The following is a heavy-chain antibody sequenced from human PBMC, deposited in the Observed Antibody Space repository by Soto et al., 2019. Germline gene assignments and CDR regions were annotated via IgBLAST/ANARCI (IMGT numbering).Heavy chain of an antibody. D-gene: IGHD3-3*01. CDR3: TTHPSGVTIFGVVPCDY. V-gene: IGHV3-15*01. CDR2: IKSKTDGGTT. CDR1: GFTFSNAW. Sequence: GGSLRLSCAASGFTFSNAWMSWVRQAPGKGLEWVGRIKSKTDGGTTDYAAPVKGRFTISRDDSKNTLYLQMNSLKTEDTAVYYCTTHPSGVTIFGVVPCDYWGQGTLVTVSS. J-gene: IGHJ4*02.